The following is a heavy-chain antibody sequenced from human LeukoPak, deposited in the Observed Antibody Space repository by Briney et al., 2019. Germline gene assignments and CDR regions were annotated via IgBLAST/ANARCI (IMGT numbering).Heavy chain of an antibody. V-gene: IGHV3-7*01. CDR2: IKQDGSEK. CDR1: GFTFSIYW. J-gene: IGHJ4*02. CDR3: ARDLFLGWNYNSQPYDY. D-gene: IGHD1-7*01. Sequence: GGSLRLSCAASGFTFSIYWMSWVRQAPGKGLEWVANIKQDGSEKYYVDSVKGRSTISRDNAKNSLYLQMNSLRAEDTAVYYCARDLFLGWNYNSQPYDYWGQGTLVTVSS.